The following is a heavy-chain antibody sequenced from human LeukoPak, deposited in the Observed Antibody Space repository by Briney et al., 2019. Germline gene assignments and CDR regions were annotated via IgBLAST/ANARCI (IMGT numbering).Heavy chain of an antibody. J-gene: IGHJ5*02. CDR1: GGSISSYY. CDR3: ASHPFTYCNSTSCNWFDP. CDR2: IYYSGST. V-gene: IGHV4-59*12. Sequence: SETLSLTCTVSGGSISSYYWSWIRQPPGKGLEWIGYIYYSGSTNYNPSLKSRVTISVDTSKNQFSLKLSSVTAADTAVYYCASHPFTYCNSTSCNWFDPWGQGTLVTVSS. D-gene: IGHD2-2*01.